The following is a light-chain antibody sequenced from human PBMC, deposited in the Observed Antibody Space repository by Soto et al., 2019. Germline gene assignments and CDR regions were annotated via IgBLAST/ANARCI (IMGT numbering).Light chain of an antibody. CDR3: QHYNSYSEA. CDR2: LGS. Sequence: DIVMTQSPLSLPVTPGEPASISCRSSQRLLHSNGHNYLDWYLQKPGQSPQLLIYLGSNRASGVPSRFSGSGSGTEFTLTISSLQPDDFATYYCQHYNSYSEAFGQGTKVDIK. CDR1: QRLLHSNGHNY. V-gene: IGKV2-28*01. J-gene: IGKJ1*01.